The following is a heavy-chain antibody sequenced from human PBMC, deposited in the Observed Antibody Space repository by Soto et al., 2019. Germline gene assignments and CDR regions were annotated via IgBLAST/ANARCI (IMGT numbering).Heavy chain of an antibody. Sequence: QVQLQQWGAGLLKPSETLSLTCAVYGGSFSGYLWSWIRQPPGKGLEWIGEINHSGSTNYNPSLGSPVTISVDTPKHQFSLKLSSVTAADTAVYYCASRYSSGCYGMDVWGQGTTVTVSS. CDR1: GGSFSGYL. CDR2: INHSGST. D-gene: IGHD6-19*01. J-gene: IGHJ6*02. V-gene: IGHV4-34*01. CDR3: ASRYSSGCYGMDV.